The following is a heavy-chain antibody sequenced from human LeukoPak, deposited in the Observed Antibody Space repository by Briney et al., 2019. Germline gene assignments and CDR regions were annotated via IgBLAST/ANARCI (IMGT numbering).Heavy chain of an antibody. Sequence: HAGGSLRLSCVGSGFTFSNYAMSWVRQAPGRGLEWVSAIRGSGGSTYYADSVKGRFTISRDNSKNTLYLQLNSLRAEDTAMYYCAKGTVVIPAVISYYFDYWGQGTLVTVSS. CDR1: GFTFSNYA. CDR2: IRGSGGST. CDR3: AKGTVVIPAVISYYFDY. D-gene: IGHD2-2*01. J-gene: IGHJ4*02. V-gene: IGHV3-23*01.